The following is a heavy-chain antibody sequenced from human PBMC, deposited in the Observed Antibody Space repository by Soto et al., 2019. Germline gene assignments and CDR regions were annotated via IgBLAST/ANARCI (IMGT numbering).Heavy chain of an antibody. D-gene: IGHD3-10*01. Sequence: QIQLVQSGADVKKPGASVKVACKASGYTFTSFVVAWVRQSPGQGPAWVGWISPNSGHTNNGPKVQGRVTMTTDTSTSTAYMELRSLTSDDTAVYYCARGGSLWLGDFFFEDWGQGTLVTVSS. CDR2: ISPNSGHT. J-gene: IGHJ1*01. V-gene: IGHV1-18*01. CDR3: ARGGSLWLGDFFFED. CDR1: GYTFTSFV.